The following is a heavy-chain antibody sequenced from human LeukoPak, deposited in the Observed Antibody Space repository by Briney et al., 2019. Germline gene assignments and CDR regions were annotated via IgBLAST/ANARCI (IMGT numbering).Heavy chain of an antibody. V-gene: IGHV4-4*02. CDR2: IYHTGST. J-gene: IGHJ4*02. CDR3: ARDFYYGSGEGFDY. CDR1: GGSISSSNW. D-gene: IGHD3-10*01. Sequence: SETLSLTCAVSGGSISSSNWWSWVRQPPGKGLDWIGEIYHTGSTNYNPSLESRATISVDKSKNQFSLKLSSVTAADTAVYYCARDFYYGSGEGFDYWGQGTLVTVSS.